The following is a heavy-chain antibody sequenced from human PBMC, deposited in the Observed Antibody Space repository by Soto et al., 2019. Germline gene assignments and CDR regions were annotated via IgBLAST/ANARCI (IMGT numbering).Heavy chain of an antibody. CDR2: ISSSSSTI. J-gene: IGHJ3*02. D-gene: IGHD5-12*01. CDR3: ARDSGVATTLAAFDI. V-gene: IGHV3-48*04. CDR1: GFTFSSYS. Sequence: GGSLRLSCAASGFTFSSYSMNWVRQAPGKGLEWVSYISSSSSTIYYADSVKGRFTISRDNAKNSLYLQMNSLRAEDTAVYYGARDSGVATTLAAFDIWGQGTMVTVSS.